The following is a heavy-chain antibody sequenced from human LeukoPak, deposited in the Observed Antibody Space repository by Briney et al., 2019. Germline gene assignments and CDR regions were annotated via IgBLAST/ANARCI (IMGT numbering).Heavy chain of an antibody. V-gene: IGHV4-39*07. D-gene: IGHD3-9*01. CDR2: IYYSGST. J-gene: IGHJ4*02. Sequence: SETLSLTCTASGGSISSSSYYWGWIRQPPGKGLEWIGSIYYSGSTYYNPSLKSRVTISVDTSKNQFSLKLSSVTAADTAVYYCARELLIRYFDWLSTDWGQGTLVTVSS. CDR1: GGSISSSSYY. CDR3: ARELLIRYFDWLSTD.